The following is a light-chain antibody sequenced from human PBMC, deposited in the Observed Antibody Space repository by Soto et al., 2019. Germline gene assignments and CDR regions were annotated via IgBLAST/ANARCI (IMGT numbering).Light chain of an antibody. CDR3: QQYNNWPPWYT. CDR1: QSVGNN. Sequence: EMVMTQSPATLSVSPGEGATLSCRASQSVGNNLAWFQQKPGQAPRLLIYIASTRASGIPVRFSGSGSGTEFTLAIRSLQPEDFAVYFCQQYNNWPPWYTFGQGTKLEIK. V-gene: IGKV3-15*01. CDR2: IAS. J-gene: IGKJ2*01.